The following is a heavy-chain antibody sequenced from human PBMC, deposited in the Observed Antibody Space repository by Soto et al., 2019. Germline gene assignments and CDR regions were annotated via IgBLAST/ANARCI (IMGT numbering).Heavy chain of an antibody. CDR3: ARDRCRSCIGRICRFDY. CDR1: GYTFPTYG. CDR2: ISTYDGNT. J-gene: IGHJ4*02. D-gene: IGHD2-15*01. Sequence: ASVKVSCKASGYTFPTYGITWVRQAPGQGLEWMGWISTYDGNTNYAQKLQGRVTMTKDTSTSTAYMELRSLRSDDTAVYYCARDRCRSCIGRICRFDYWGKGTRATSPQ. V-gene: IGHV1-18*01.